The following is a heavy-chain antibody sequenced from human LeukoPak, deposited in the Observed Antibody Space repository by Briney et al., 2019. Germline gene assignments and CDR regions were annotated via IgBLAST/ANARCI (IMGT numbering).Heavy chain of an antibody. CDR3: ARGIAAIDALDY. D-gene: IGHD6-13*01. V-gene: IGHV4-39*01. CDR1: GGSISSSSYY. Sequence: PSETLSLTCTVSGGSISSSSYYWGWIRQPPGKGLEWIGSIYYSGSTYYNPSLKSRVTISVDTSKNQFSLKLSSVTAADTAVYYCARGIAAIDALDYWGQGTLVTVSS. CDR2: IYYSGST. J-gene: IGHJ4*02.